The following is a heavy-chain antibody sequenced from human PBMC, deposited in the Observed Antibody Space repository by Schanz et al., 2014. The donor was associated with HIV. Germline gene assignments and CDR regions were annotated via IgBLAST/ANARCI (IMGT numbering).Heavy chain of an antibody. CDR2: MNPNSGYT. CDR1: GYSFTSYD. CDR3: ARMSPSSTAYGDAFDV. J-gene: IGHJ3*01. D-gene: IGHD2-2*01. Sequence: QVQLVQSGAEAKKPGASVMLSCKASGYSFTSYDINWVRQATGLGLEWMGWMNPNSGYTGYAQKFQGRVTMTRDTPTSTAYMELSSLRSDDTAVYYCARMSPSSTAYGDAFDVWGQGTMITVSS. V-gene: IGHV1-8*01.